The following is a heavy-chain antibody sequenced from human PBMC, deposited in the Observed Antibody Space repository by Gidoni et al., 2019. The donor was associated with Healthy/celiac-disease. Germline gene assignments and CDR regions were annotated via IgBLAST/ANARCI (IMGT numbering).Heavy chain of an antibody. CDR2: ISSSSSTI. CDR3: ARDLYAQQLRGAGLYYYYGMDV. Sequence: EVQLVESGGGLVQPGGSLRLSCAASGFTFSSYSMNWVRQAPGKGLEWVSYISSSSSTIYYADSGKGRFTISRDNAKNSLYLKMNSLRDEDTAVYYCARDLYAQQLRGAGLYYYYGMDVWGQGTTVTVSS. J-gene: IGHJ6*02. D-gene: IGHD2-8*01. CDR1: GFTFSSYS. V-gene: IGHV3-48*02.